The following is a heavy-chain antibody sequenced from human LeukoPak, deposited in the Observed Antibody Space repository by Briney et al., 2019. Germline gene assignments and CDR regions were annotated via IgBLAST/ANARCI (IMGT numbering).Heavy chain of an antibody. Sequence: GGSLRLSCAASGFTVSSNYMSWVRQAPGKGLEWVSVIYSGGSTYYADSVKGRFTISRDNSKNTLYLQMNSLRAEDTAVYYCARGKSRTADAFDIWGQGTMVTVSS. CDR3: ARGKSRTADAFDI. CDR2: IYSGGST. CDR1: GFTVSSNY. D-gene: IGHD2-21*02. J-gene: IGHJ3*02. V-gene: IGHV3-53*01.